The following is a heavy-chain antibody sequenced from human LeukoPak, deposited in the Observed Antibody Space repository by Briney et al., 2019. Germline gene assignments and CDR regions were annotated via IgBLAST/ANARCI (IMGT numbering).Heavy chain of an antibody. D-gene: IGHD6-13*01. CDR1: GYNFTNYW. J-gene: IGHJ4*02. CDR2: FYPGNSDT. V-gene: IGHV5-51*01. CDR3: ARRDSSSWYAFDY. Sequence: GESLKISCKFSGYNFTNYWIAWVRQMPGKGLEWMAFFYPGNSDTRYSPSFEGHVTISADKSSRTAYLQWTFLRASDTAMYYCARRDSSSWYAFDYWGQGTLATVSS.